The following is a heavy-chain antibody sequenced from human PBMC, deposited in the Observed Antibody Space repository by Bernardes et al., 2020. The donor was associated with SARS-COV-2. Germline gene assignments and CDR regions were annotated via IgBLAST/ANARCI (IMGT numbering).Heavy chain of an antibody. D-gene: IGHD6-19*01. Sequence: APVKWLEWVSVIYSGGSTYYADSVKGRFTISRDNSKNTLYLQMNSLRAEDTAVYYCARALASTYRSGWYYENGFEYWGEVTLVTVAS. CDR3: ARALASTYRSGWYYENGFEY. V-gene: IGHV3-66*01. CDR2: IYSGGST. J-gene: IGHJ4*02.